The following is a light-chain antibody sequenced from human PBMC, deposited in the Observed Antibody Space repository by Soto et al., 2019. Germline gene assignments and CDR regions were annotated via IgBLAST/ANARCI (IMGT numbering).Light chain of an antibody. CDR2: DVS. J-gene: IGLJ2*01. CDR3: TSDTSISTVV. Sequence: QSALTQPASVSGSPGQSITISCTGTSSDVGGYNDVSWYQQHPGKAPKLMIYDVSNRPSGVSNRFSGSKSGNTASLTISGRQAEDEADYYCTSDTSISTVVFGGGTKVTVL. V-gene: IGLV2-14*01. CDR1: SSDVGGYND.